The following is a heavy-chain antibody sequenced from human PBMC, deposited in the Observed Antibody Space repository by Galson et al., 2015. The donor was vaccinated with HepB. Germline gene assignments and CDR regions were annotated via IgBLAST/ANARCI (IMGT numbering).Heavy chain of an antibody. CDR3: ARDATGNPWWAPGGMDV. CDR2: IKQDGSEK. Sequence: SLRLSCAASGFTFSSYWMSWVRQAPGKGLEWVANIKQDGSEKYYVDSVKGRFTISRDNAKNSLYLQMNSLRAEDTAVYYCARDATGNPWWAPGGMDVWGQGTTVTVSS. J-gene: IGHJ6*02. CDR1: GFTFSSYW. V-gene: IGHV3-7*03. D-gene: IGHD2-15*01.